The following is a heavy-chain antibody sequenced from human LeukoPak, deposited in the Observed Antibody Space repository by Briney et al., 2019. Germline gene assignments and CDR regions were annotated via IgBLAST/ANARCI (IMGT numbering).Heavy chain of an antibody. J-gene: IGHJ4*02. D-gene: IGHD3-3*01. Sequence: GGSLRLSCAASGFTFSSYAMSWVRQAPGKGLEWVSAISGSGGSTYCADSVKGRFTISRDNSKNTLYLQMNSLRAEDTAVYYCAKVDFWSGYYRGFDYWGQGTLVTVSS. CDR1: GFTFSSYA. CDR2: ISGSGGST. V-gene: IGHV3-23*01. CDR3: AKVDFWSGYYRGFDY.